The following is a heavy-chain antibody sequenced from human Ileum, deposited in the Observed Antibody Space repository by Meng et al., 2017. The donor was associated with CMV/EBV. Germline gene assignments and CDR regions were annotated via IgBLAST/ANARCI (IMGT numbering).Heavy chain of an antibody. J-gene: IGHJ4*02. CDR3: GRPLASARWTPGEIDS. V-gene: IGHV4-59*08. CDR1: NGSIIHYY. Sequence: VQPHESAPGLVKPSETLSLPYTVSNGSIIHYYWSWIRQPPGKGLEWIGDIYYTGNTNYNPSLKSRGNISVDTSKTQLSLNVGSVTPADRELYYCGRPLASARWTPGEIDSCGEGRLVTV. CDR2: IYYTGNT. D-gene: IGHD3-10*01.